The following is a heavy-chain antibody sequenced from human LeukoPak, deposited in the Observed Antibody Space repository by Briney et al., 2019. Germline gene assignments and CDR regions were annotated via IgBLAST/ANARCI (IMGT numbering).Heavy chain of an antibody. Sequence: GESLQISCKGSGYSFTSYWIGWVRQMPGKGLEWMGIIYPGDSDTRYSPSFQGQVTISADKSISTAYLQWSSLKASDTAMYYCARGSGYSYASYYFDYWGQGTLVTVSS. J-gene: IGHJ4*02. V-gene: IGHV5-51*01. CDR1: GYSFTSYW. CDR3: ARGSGYSYASYYFDY. CDR2: IYPGDSDT. D-gene: IGHD5-18*01.